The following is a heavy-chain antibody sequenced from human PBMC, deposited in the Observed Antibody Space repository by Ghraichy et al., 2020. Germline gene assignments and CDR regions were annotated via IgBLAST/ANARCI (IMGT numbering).Heavy chain of an antibody. CDR2: IYYSGST. J-gene: IGHJ6*02. D-gene: IGHD3-3*01. V-gene: IGHV4-59*01. CDR3: ARGPRYDFWSGYSAWGNYGMDV. CDR1: GGSISSYY. Sequence: SQTLSLTCTVSGGSISSYYWSWIRQPPGKGLEWIGYIYYSGSTNYNPSLKSRVTISVDTSKNQFSLKLSSVTAADTAVYYCARGPRYDFWSGYSAWGNYGMDVWGQGTTVTVSS.